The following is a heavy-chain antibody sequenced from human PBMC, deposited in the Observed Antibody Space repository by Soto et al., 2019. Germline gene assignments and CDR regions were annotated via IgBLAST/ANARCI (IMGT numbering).Heavy chain of an antibody. CDR2: IIPIFGTA. Sequence: SVKVSCKASGGTFSSYAISWVRQAPGQGLEWMGGIIPIFGTANYAQKFQGRVTITADEFTSTAYMELSSLRSEDKAAYYCASDRREFDRWDPGGYYYGMDFCGQGTTGTAAS. V-gene: IGHV1-69*13. CDR1: GGTFSSYA. J-gene: IGHJ6*02. D-gene: IGHD3-10*01. CDR3: ASDRREFDRWDPGGYYYGMDF.